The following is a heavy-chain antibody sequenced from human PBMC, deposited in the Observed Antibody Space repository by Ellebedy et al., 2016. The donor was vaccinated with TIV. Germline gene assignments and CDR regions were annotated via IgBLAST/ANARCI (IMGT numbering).Heavy chain of an antibody. D-gene: IGHD6-19*01. CDR3: STGGGYYGWDY. CDR1: GFTFSTAW. Sequence: GGSLRLSCEASGFTFSTAWMTWVRQAPGKGLEWVGRIKSKTDGGTTDYAAPVKGRFTISRDDSKNTLYLQMNSLKTEDTAVYYCSTGGGYYGWDYWGQGTLVTVSS. J-gene: IGHJ4*02. V-gene: IGHV3-15*01. CDR2: IKSKTDGGTT.